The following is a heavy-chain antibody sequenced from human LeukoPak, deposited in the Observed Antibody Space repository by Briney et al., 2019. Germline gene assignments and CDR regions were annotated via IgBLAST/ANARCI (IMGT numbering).Heavy chain of an antibody. CDR1: GYTFTGYY. V-gene: IGHV1-2*02. J-gene: IGHJ4*02. Sequence: GASVKVSCKASGYTFTGYYMNWVRQAPGQGLEWMGWINPNSGGTNYAQKFQGRVTMTRDTSISTAYMELSRLRSDDTAVYYCARAFQIVGATDFDYWGQGTLVTVSS. D-gene: IGHD1-26*01. CDR3: ARAFQIVGATDFDY. CDR2: INPNSGGT.